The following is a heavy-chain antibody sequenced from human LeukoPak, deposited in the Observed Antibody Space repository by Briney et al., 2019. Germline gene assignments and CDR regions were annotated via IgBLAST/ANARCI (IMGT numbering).Heavy chain of an antibody. CDR1: GYSISSGYY. CDR2: NYDSGST. J-gene: IGHJ4*02. D-gene: IGHD3-10*01. V-gene: IGHV4-38-2*01. CDR3: ARGRITMVRGVMGQYYFDY. Sequence: AETLSLTCAVSGYSISSGYYWGWSRPPPREGLELIGSNYDSGSTYYDPSLKSRVTISVDTSKNQFSLKLSSVTAADTAVYYCARGRITMVRGVMGQYYFDYWGQGTLVTVSS.